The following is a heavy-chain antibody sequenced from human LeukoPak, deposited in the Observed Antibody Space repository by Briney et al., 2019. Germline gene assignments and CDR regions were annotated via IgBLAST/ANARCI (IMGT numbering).Heavy chain of an antibody. Sequence: GGSLRLSCVVSGFTFSNYWMSWVRQAPGKGLEWVINIRPDGGEKYFVDSVRGRFTISRDNAKNSLYLQMNNLRAEDTAVYYCARDLGWLQSDYWGQGTLVTVSS. D-gene: IGHD5-24*01. CDR3: ARDLGWLQSDY. J-gene: IGHJ4*02. V-gene: IGHV3-7*01. CDR1: GFTFSNYW. CDR2: IRPDGGEK.